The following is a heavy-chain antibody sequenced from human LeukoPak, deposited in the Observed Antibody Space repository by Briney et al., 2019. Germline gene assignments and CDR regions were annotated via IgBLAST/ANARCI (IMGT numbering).Heavy chain of an antibody. D-gene: IGHD3-3*01. Sequence: SETLSLTCSVSGVSSNSSNYYWGWVRQPPGKGMEWIGNINYGGSSYYNPSLKSRVTISVDTSKNQFSLKVSSVTAADTAVYYCARMYLDFWSGYSRWFAPWGQGTQVTVSS. CDR2: INYGGSS. CDR3: ARMYLDFWSGYSRWFAP. V-gene: IGHV4-39*07. CDR1: GVSSNSSNYY. J-gene: IGHJ5*02.